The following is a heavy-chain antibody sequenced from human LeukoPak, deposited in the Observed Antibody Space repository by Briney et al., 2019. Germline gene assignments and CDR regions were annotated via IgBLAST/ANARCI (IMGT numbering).Heavy chain of an antibody. CDR3: ARAPEDYGSGSYHDY. J-gene: IGHJ4*02. D-gene: IGHD3-10*01. CDR1: GGSISSYY. CDR2: IYYSGST. Sequence: SETLSLTCTVSGGSISSYYWSWIRQPPGKGLEWIGYIYYSGSTNYNPSLKSRVTISVDTSKNQFSLKLSSVTAADTAVYYCARAPEDYGSGSYHDYWGQGTLVTVSS. V-gene: IGHV4-59*01.